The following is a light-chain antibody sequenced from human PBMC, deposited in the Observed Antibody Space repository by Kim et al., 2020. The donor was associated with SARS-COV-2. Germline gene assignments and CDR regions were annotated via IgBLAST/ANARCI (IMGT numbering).Light chain of an antibody. CDR3: QQYDTKRT. J-gene: IGKJ1*01. V-gene: IGKV1-5*01. Sequence: DIQVTQSPSTVSASVGDRVTITCRASQSVDNWVAWYQQKSGKAPKLLIFDASTLESGVPSRFSGSGSGTEFTLTISRLDPDDFATYYCQQYDTKRTFGQGTKVDIQ. CDR1: QSVDNW. CDR2: DAS.